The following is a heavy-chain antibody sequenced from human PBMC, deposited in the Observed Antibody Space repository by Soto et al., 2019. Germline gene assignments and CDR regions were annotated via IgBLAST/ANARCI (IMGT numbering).Heavy chain of an antibody. CDR3: ARDLNSSGYWYYYGMDV. D-gene: IGHD3-22*01. V-gene: IGHV3-30-3*01. CDR2: ISYDGSNK. J-gene: IGHJ6*02. Sequence: QVQLVESGGGVVQPGRSLRLSCAASGFTFSSYAMHWVRQAPGKGLEWVAVISYDGSNKYYADSVKGRFTISRDNSKNTLYRQMNSLRAEDTAVYYCARDLNSSGYWYYYGMDVWGQGTTVTVSS. CDR1: GFTFSSYA.